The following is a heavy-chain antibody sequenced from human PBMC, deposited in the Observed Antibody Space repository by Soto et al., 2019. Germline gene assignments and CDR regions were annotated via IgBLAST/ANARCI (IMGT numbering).Heavy chain of an antibody. CDR2: ISGSGGST. CDR1: GFTFSSYA. J-gene: IGHJ6*03. Sequence: GGSLRLSCAASGFTFSSYAMSWVRQAPGKGLEWVSAISGSGGSTYYADSVKGRFTISRDNSKNTLYLQMNSLRAEDTAVYYCAKDRAATRAMWMGPGYYYYMDVWGKGTTVTVSS. CDR3: AKDRAATRAMWMGPGYYYYMDV. V-gene: IGHV3-23*01. D-gene: IGHD2-15*01.